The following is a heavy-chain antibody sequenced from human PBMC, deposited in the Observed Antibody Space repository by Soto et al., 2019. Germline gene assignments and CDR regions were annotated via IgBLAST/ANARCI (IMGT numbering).Heavy chain of an antibody. CDR2: ISAYNGNT. V-gene: IGHV1-18*01. J-gene: IGHJ5*02. CDR3: ARGKCSSTSCYRLGWFDP. Sequence: QVQLVQSGAEVKKPGASVKVSCKASGYTFTSYGISWVRQAPGQGLEWMGWISAYNGNTNYAQKLQGRVTMTTDTSTSTAYMELRSLRSDVTAVYYCARGKCSSTSCYRLGWFDPWGQGTLVTVSS. CDR1: GYTFTSYG. D-gene: IGHD2-2*01.